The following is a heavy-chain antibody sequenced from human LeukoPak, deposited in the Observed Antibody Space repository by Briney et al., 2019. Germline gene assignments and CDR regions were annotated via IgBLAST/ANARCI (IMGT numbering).Heavy chain of an antibody. CDR3: ARHHRSGYYEVDY. D-gene: IGHD6-25*01. CDR2: VYNSGST. J-gene: IGHJ4*02. CDR1: GCSISSSDYC. Sequence: SETLSLTCTVSGCSISSSDYCWAWLHQPPGRGLEWIGTVYNSGSTSYHPSLKSRVTITVDTPQNQFPLKLSSVTDAETGVYYCARHHRSGYYEVDYWGQGTLVTVSS. V-gene: IGHV4-39*01.